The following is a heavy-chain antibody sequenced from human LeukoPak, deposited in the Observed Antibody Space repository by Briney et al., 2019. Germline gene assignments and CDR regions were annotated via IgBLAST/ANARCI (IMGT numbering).Heavy chain of an antibody. CDR3: AKDRRDYGGNIDY. Sequence: GGSLRLSCAASGFTFSSYGMHWVRQAPGKGLEWVAFIRYDGSNKYYADSMKGRFTISRDNSKNTLYLQMNSLRPEDTAVYYCAKDRRDYGGNIDYWGQGTLVTVSS. J-gene: IGHJ4*02. CDR1: GFTFSSYG. V-gene: IGHV3-30*02. CDR2: IRYDGSNK. D-gene: IGHD4-23*01.